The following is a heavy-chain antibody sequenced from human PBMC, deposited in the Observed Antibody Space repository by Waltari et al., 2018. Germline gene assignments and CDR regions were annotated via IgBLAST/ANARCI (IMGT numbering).Heavy chain of an antibody. CDR2: ISGSGGST. V-gene: IGHV3-23*01. CDR3: ARGGPIVGATWCFDY. D-gene: IGHD1-26*01. Sequence: EVQLLESGGGLVQPGGSLRLSCAASGFTFSSYAMSWVRQAPGKGLEWVSAISGSGGSTYYADSGKGRFTISRDNSKNTLYLQMNSLRAEDTAVYYCARGGPIVGATWCFDYWGQGTLVTVSS. CDR1: GFTFSSYA. J-gene: IGHJ4*02.